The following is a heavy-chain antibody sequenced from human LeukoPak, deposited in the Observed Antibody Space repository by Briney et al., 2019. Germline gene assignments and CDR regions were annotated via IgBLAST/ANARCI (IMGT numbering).Heavy chain of an antibody. J-gene: IGHJ3*02. V-gene: IGHV3-48*02. CDR2: ISSSSSTI. CDR3: ASGTAAFDI. D-gene: IGHD1-26*01. CDR1: GFTFNSYS. Sequence: GGSLRLSCAASGFTFNSYSINWVRQTPGKGLEWISYISSSSSTIYYADSVKGRFTISRDSAKNSLYLQMNSLRDEDTAVYHCASGTAAFDIWGQGTMVTVSS.